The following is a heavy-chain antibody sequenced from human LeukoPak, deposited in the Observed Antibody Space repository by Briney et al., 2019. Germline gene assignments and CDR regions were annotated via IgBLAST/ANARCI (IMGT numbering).Heavy chain of an antibody. J-gene: IGHJ5*02. Sequence: GGSLRLSCAASGFTFSSYGMHWVRQAPGKGLGWVGVISYDGSNKYYADSVKGRFTISRDNSKNTLYLHVNSLRAEDTAVYYCAKDLGHWVVTSWFDPWGQGTLVTVSS. CDR3: AKDLGHWVVTSWFDP. CDR1: GFTFSSYG. V-gene: IGHV3-30*18. CDR2: ISYDGSNK. D-gene: IGHD3-22*01.